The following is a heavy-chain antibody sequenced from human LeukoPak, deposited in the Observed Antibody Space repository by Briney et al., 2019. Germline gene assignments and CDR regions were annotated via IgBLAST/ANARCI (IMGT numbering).Heavy chain of an antibody. CDR2: ISSSSSTI. D-gene: IGHD4-11*01. V-gene: IGHV3-48*01. CDR3: AVSLMDYSNYYFDY. Sequence: GGSLKLSCAASGFTFSSYSMNWVRQAPGKGLEWVSYISSSSSTIYYADSVKGRFTISRDNAKNSLYLQMNSLRAEDTAVYYCAVSLMDYSNYYFDYWGQGTLVTVSS. J-gene: IGHJ4*02. CDR1: GFTFSSYS.